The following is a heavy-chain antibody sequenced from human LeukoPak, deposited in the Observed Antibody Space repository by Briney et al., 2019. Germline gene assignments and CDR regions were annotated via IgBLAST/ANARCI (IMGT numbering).Heavy chain of an antibody. V-gene: IGHV3-33*06. CDR3: AKTGTPEMCSGGSCYQCYFDY. Sequence: GRSLRLSCAASGFTFSSYGMHWVRQAPGKGLEWVAVIWYDGSNKYYADSVKGRFTISRDNSKNTLYLQMNRLRAEDTAVYYCAKTGTPEMCSGGSCYQCYFDYWGQGTLVTVSS. J-gene: IGHJ4*02. D-gene: IGHD2-15*01. CDR2: IWYDGSNK. CDR1: GFTFSSYG.